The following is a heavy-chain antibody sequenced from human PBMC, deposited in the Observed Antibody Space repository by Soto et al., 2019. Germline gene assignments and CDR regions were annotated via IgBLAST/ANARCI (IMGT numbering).Heavy chain of an antibody. CDR3: ARGPHGPDGPGDY. Sequence: QVQLVQSGAEVKKPGASVKVSCKASGYTFTSYAMHWVRKAPGKRLEGMGWINAGNGNTKNSQKFQGRDTITRDTPASTPYMHLSSLRSEDTAVYYSARGPHGPDGPGDYCGQLTLFTVPS. CDR2: INAGNGNT. V-gene: IGHV1-3*01. J-gene: IGHJ4*02. CDR1: GYTFTSYA.